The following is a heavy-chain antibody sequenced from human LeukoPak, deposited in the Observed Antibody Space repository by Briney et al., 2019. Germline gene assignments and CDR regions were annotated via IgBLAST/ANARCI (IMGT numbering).Heavy chain of an antibody. CDR3: ALLIGGSGSLDYYYYYGMDV. CDR2: ISSSSSYI. V-gene: IGHV3-21*01. J-gene: IGHJ6*02. Sequence: GGSLRLSCAASGFTFSSYSMNWVRQAPGKGLEWVSSISSSSSYIYYADSVKGRFTISRDNAKNPLYLQMNSLRAEDTAVYYCALLIGGSGSLDYYYYYGMDVWGQGTTVTVSS. CDR1: GFTFSSYS. D-gene: IGHD3-10*01.